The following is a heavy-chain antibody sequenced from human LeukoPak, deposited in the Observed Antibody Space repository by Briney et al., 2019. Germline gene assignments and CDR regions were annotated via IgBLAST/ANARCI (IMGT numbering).Heavy chain of an antibody. CDR1: GYIFTTYD. J-gene: IGHJ4*02. CDR2: MNPNTGNT. Sequence: ASVKVSCKASGYIFTTYDTNWVRLAPGQGLEWMAWMNPNTGNTGFAQKFQGRVTVSRNTDISTAYMELNSLRSEDTAVYYCARFGGGATKDDRLDYWGQGTLVTVSS. CDR3: ARFGGGATKDDRLDY. D-gene: IGHD3-16*01. V-gene: IGHV1-8*03.